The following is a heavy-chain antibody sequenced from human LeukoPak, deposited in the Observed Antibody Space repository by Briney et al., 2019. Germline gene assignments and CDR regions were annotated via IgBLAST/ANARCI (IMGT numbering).Heavy chain of an antibody. CDR2: IHPNSGAT. Sequence: GASVKVSCKASGYTFTDYYMHWVRQAPGQGLEWMGWIHPNSGATKYAHKFQGRVTMTRDTSISTAYMELSRLGSDDTAVYYCARGFSCPNWGQGTLVTVSS. D-gene: IGHD5-18*01. CDR1: GYTFTDYY. CDR3: ARGFSCPN. J-gene: IGHJ4*02. V-gene: IGHV1-2*07.